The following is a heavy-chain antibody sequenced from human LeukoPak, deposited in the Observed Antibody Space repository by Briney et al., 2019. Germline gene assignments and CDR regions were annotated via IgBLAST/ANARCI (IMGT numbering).Heavy chain of an antibody. J-gene: IGHJ4*02. D-gene: IGHD5-18*01. Sequence: GASVKVSCKASGYTFTNYGVSWVRQAPGGGLEWMGWISPNDGNTNFARKLQGRVTMTTDASTSTAYMELRSLRSDDTAVYYCARGGYINGYDYWGQGTLVTVSS. V-gene: IGHV1-18*01. CDR1: GYTFTNYG. CDR3: ARGGYINGYDY. CDR2: ISPNDGNT.